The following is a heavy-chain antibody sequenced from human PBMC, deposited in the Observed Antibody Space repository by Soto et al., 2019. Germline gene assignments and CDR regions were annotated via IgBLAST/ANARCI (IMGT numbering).Heavy chain of an antibody. CDR2: ISYDGSNK. J-gene: IGHJ6*02. CDR3: AKDSSRYVLFYYYGMDV. Sequence: PGGSLSLSCAASGFTFSSYGMHWVRQAPGKGLEWVAVISYDGSNKYYADSVKGRFTISRDNSKNTLYLQMNSLRAEDTAVYYCAKDSSRYVLFYYYGMDVWGQGTTVTVSS. CDR1: GFTFSSYG. V-gene: IGHV3-30*18. D-gene: IGHD3-16*01.